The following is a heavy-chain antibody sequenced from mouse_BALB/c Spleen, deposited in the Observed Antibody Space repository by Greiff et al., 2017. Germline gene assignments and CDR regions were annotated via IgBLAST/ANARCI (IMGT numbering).Heavy chain of an antibody. D-gene: IGHD3-3*01. CDR2: ISDGGSYT. CDR3: ARGDYDAMDY. Sequence: EVQLVESGGGLVKPGGSLKLSCAASGFTFSDYYMYWVRQTPEKRLEWVATISDGGSYTYYPDSVKGRFTISRDNAKNNLYLQMSSLKSEDTAMYYCARGDYDAMDYWGQGTSVTVSS. J-gene: IGHJ4*01. CDR1: GFTFSDYY. V-gene: IGHV5-4*02.